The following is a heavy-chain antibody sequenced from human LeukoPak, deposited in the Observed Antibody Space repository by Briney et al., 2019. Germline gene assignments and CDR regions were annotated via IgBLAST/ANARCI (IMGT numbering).Heavy chain of an antibody. CDR3: AKDLGSSGWYIDY. V-gene: IGHV3-7*01. Sequence: GGSLRLSCAASGFTFNSYWMTWVRQAPGKGLEWVANIKQDGSENYYVDSVKGRFSISRDNAKNSLYLQMNSLRAEDTAVYYCAKDLGSSGWYIDYWGQGTLVTVSS. D-gene: IGHD6-19*01. CDR2: IKQDGSEN. CDR1: GFTFNSYW. J-gene: IGHJ4*02.